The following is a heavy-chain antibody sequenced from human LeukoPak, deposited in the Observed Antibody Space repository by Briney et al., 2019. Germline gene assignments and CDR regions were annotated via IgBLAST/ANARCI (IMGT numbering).Heavy chain of an antibody. J-gene: IGHJ4*02. V-gene: IGHV3-9*01. CDR1: GFTFDDYA. CDR3: AKDNGYSYDKYYFDY. CDR2: ISWNSGSI. D-gene: IGHD5-18*01. Sequence: GRSLRLSCAASGFTFDDYAMHWVRQAPGKGLEWVSGISWNSGSIGYADSVKGRFTISRDNAKNSLYLQMNSLRAEGTALYYCAKDNGYSYDKYYFDYWGQGTLVTVSS.